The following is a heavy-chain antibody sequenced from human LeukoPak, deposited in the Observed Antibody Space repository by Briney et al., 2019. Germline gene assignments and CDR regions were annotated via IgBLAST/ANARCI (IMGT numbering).Heavy chain of an antibody. D-gene: IGHD4-17*01. CDR2: INPSGGST. Sequence: GASVTVSCKASGYTFNSYYMHWVRQAPGQGGEWMGIINPSGGSTSHAQKFQGRVTMTRDTSTSTVYMELSSLRSEDTAVYYCARESYGEEDNWGQGTLVTVSS. CDR1: GYTFNSYY. J-gene: IGHJ4*02. V-gene: IGHV1-46*02. CDR3: ARESYGEEDN.